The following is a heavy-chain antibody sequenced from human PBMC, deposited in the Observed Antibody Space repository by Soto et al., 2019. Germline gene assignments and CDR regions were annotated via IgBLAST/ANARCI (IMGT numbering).Heavy chain of an antibody. V-gene: IGHV1-46*03. D-gene: IGHD2-21*02. CDR2: INPSGGNT. J-gene: IGHJ4*01. CDR1: GYTFTSYY. CDR3: ARGGGIVVVTAPYDH. Sequence: GASVKVSCKASGYTFTSYYMNWVRQAPGQGLEWLGKINPSGGNTTYAQRILGRVTITSKTSTSTVHMELGSLTSEDTAVYYCARGGGIVVVTAPYDHWG.